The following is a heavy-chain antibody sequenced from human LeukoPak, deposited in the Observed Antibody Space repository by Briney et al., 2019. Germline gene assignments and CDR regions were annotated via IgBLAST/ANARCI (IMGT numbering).Heavy chain of an antibody. Sequence: ASVKVSCKVSGYTLTELSMHWVRQAPGKGLEWMGGFDPEDGETTYAQEFQGRVTMTEDTSTDIAYMELSSLRSEDTAVYYCATDKETQLALDYWGQGTLVTVSS. CDR2: FDPEDGET. CDR1: GYTLTELS. CDR3: ATDKETQLALDY. D-gene: IGHD3-3*02. J-gene: IGHJ4*02. V-gene: IGHV1-24*01.